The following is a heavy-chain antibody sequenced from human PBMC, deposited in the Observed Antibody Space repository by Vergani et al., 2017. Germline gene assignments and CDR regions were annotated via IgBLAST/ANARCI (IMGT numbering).Heavy chain of an antibody. V-gene: IGHV1-8*01. J-gene: IGHJ4*02. Sequence: QVQLVQSGAEVKKPGASVKVSCKASGYTFTSYDINWVRQATGQGLEWMGWMNPNSGNTGYAQKFQGRVTMTMNTSISTAYMELSSLRSEDTAVYYCARVGPGKDGSGTTPGYWGQGTLVTVSS. CDR1: GYTFTSYD. D-gene: IGHD3-10*01. CDR3: ARVGPGKDGSGTTPGY. CDR2: MNPNSGNT.